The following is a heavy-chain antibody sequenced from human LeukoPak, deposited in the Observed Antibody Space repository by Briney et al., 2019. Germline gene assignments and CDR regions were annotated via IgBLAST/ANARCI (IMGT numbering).Heavy chain of an antibody. V-gene: IGHV4-30-4*08. CDR3: ARYYDFWSGYPTFDY. D-gene: IGHD3-3*01. Sequence: SETLSLTCTVSGGSINSGDYYWSWIRQPPGKGLEWIGYIYYSGITYYNPSLKSRVAISIDTSKNQFSLKLNSVTAADTAVYYCARYYDFWSGYPTFDYWDQGTLVTVSS. J-gene: IGHJ4*02. CDR2: IYYSGIT. CDR1: GGSINSGDYY.